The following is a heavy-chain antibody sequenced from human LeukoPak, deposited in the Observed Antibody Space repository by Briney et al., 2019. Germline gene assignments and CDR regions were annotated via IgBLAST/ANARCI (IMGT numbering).Heavy chain of an antibody. J-gene: IGHJ4*02. D-gene: IGHD3-22*01. CDR3: LGAYYDGSGPEYYFDY. CDR2: VRGKASSYST. Sequence: PGGSLRLSCAASGFTFSGSAMHWVRQASGKGLEWVGRVRGKASSYSTAYAASVKGRFTISRDDSKNTAYLQMNSLKTEDTAVYFCLGAYYDGSGPEYYFDYWGQGTLVSVSS. CDR1: GFTFSGSA. V-gene: IGHV3-73*01.